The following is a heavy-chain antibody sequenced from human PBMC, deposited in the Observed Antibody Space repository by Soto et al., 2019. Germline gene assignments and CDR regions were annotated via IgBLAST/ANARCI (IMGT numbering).Heavy chain of an antibody. Sequence: EVQLLESGGGLVHPGGSLRLSCAASGFTFSDYAVNWVRQAPGKGLEWVSIITGRGRSTLYADSVKGWFTISRDNYRNTLYLKMDSLKTEDTVVYYCAKESSLSSNYYYAYCIDVWGQGTTVTVSS. J-gene: IGHJ6*02. V-gene: IGHV3-23*01. CDR2: ITGRGRST. D-gene: IGHD2-15*01. CDR1: GFTFSDYA. CDR3: AKESSLSSNYYYAYCIDV.